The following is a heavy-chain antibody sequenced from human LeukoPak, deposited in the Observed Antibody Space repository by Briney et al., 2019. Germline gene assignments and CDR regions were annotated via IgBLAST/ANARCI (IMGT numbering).Heavy chain of an antibody. D-gene: IGHD6-19*01. Sequence: GGSLRLSCAASGFTFSSYAMSWVRQAPGKGLEWVSAISGSGGSTYYADSVKGRFTISRDNSKNTLYLQMNSLRAEDTAVYYCAKDTHSSGWYPLGSRDYWGQGTLVTVSS. CDR2: ISGSGGST. CDR1: GFTFSSYA. J-gene: IGHJ4*02. CDR3: AKDTHSSGWYPLGSRDY. V-gene: IGHV3-23*01.